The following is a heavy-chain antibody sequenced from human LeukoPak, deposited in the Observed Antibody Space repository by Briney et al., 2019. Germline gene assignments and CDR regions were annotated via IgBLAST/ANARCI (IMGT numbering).Heavy chain of an antibody. Sequence: GGSLRLSCAASGFTFTSYSMNWVRQAPGKGLEWISYISSSGRTIYYADSVRGRFTISRDNAQNSLYLQVNSLRAEDTAVYYCARDYNYGLDYWGQGTLVTVSS. V-gene: IGHV3-48*01. D-gene: IGHD5-18*01. CDR1: GFTFTSYS. J-gene: IGHJ4*02. CDR2: ISSSGRTI. CDR3: ARDYNYGLDY.